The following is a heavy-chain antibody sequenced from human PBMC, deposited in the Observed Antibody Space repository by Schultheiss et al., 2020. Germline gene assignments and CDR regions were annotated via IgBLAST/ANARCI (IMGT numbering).Heavy chain of an antibody. CDR1: GGSISSSSYY. Sequence: SETLSLTCTVSGGSISSSSYYWGWIRQPPGKGLEWIGSIYYSGSTYYNPSLKSRVTISVDTSKNQFSLKLSSVTAADTAVYYCARQRRDGYNLYYFDYWGQGTLVTVSS. CDR2: IYYSGST. D-gene: IGHD5-24*01. J-gene: IGHJ4*02. CDR3: ARQRRDGYNLYYFDY. V-gene: IGHV4-39*01.